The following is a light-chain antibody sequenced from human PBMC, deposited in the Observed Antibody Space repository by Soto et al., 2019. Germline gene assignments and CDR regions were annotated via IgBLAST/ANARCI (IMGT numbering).Light chain of an antibody. V-gene: IGLV2-8*01. CDR3: SSYAGSNNLVI. J-gene: IGLJ2*01. CDR2: EVS. CDR1: SSDVGGYKY. Sequence: QSVLTQPPSASGSLGQSVTISCTGTSSDVGGYKYVSWYQQHPGKAPKLMIYEVSKRPSGVPDRFSGSKSGNTASLTVSGLQAEDEADYYCSSYAGSNNLVIFGGGTKVTVL.